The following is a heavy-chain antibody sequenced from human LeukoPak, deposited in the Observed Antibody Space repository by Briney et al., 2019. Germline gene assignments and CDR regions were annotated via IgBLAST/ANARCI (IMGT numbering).Heavy chain of an antibody. CDR1: GFTFSSYG. CDR3: ARGSGGDFCAFDI. CDR2: ISSSGRYI. Sequence: NPGGSLRLSCAASGFTFSSYGMSWVRQAPGKGLEWVSSISSSGRYIYSADSLKGRFTISRDNTRNSVSLQFNSLRAEDAAVYYCARGSGGDFCAFDIWGQGTMVTVSS. D-gene: IGHD4-17*01. V-gene: IGHV3-21*01. J-gene: IGHJ3*02.